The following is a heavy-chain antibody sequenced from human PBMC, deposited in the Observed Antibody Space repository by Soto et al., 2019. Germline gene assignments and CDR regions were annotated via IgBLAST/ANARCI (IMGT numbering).Heavy chain of an antibody. CDR3: ARSSAAAGTSYYYYGRDV. Sequence: ASVKVSCKASGYAFTSYGISWVRQAPGQGLEWMGWISAYNGNTNYAQKLQGRVTMTTDTSTSTAYMELRSLRSDDTAVYYCARSSAAAGTSYYYYGRDVWGQGTTVTSP. CDR1: GYAFTSYG. J-gene: IGHJ6*02. CDR2: ISAYNGNT. D-gene: IGHD6-13*01. V-gene: IGHV1-18*01.